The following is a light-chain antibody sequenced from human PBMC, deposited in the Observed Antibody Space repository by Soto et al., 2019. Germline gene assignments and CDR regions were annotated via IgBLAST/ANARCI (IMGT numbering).Light chain of an antibody. CDR1: QSVDGY. CDR2: GAS. Sequence: EVVMTPSLVTLSVSPCESATLSFRASQSVDGYLAWYQQKPGQAPRLLIYGASTRATGVTARFRGGGSGTEFTLTISSLQSEDSAVYYCHQYNNLWTFGQGT. V-gene: IGKV3-15*01. J-gene: IGKJ1*01. CDR3: HQYNNLWT.